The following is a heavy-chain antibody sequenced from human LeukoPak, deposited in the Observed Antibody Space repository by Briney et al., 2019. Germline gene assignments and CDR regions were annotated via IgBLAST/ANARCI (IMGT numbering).Heavy chain of an antibody. Sequence: SETLSLTCTVSGGSLSSYYWSWIRQPPGKGLEWIGYIYYSGSTNYNPSLKSRVTISIDTSKNQFSLKLSSVTAADTAVYYCARDDNDDSYMDVWGKGTTVTVSS. J-gene: IGHJ6*03. D-gene: IGHD1-1*01. CDR3: ARDDNDDSYMDV. CDR1: GGSLSSYY. V-gene: IGHV4-59*01. CDR2: IYYSGST.